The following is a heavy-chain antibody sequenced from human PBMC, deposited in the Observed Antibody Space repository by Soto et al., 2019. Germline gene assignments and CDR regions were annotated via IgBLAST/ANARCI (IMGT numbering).Heavy chain of an antibody. V-gene: IGHV5-51*01. CDR1: GYSFTSYW. CDR3: ARLRLRTVRTFDI. D-gene: IGHD2-15*01. CDR2: IYPGDSDT. J-gene: IGHJ3*02. Sequence: GESLKISCKGSGYSFTSYWIGWVRQMPGKGLEWMGIIYPGDSDTRYSPSFQGQVTISADKPISTAYLQWSSLKASDTAMYYCARLRLRTVRTFDIWGQGTMVTVSS.